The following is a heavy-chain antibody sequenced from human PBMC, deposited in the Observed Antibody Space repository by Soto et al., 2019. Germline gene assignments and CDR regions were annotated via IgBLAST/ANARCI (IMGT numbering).Heavy chain of an antibody. D-gene: IGHD5-18*01. CDR1: GLTSINAG. CDR2: IKTKPEGGTR. CDR3: TTGWIQKWVGHYYYAMDV. V-gene: IGHV3-15*01. Sequence: EVQLVESGGGLVKPGGPLRLSCAAPGLTSINAGLSWVGQAQGRGLDGVGRIKTKPEGGTRDYAAPVKVRFTISRDDSKNTLYLQMNSLKTEDTAVYYCTTGWIQKWVGHYYYAMDVWGQGTTVTVSS. J-gene: IGHJ6*02.